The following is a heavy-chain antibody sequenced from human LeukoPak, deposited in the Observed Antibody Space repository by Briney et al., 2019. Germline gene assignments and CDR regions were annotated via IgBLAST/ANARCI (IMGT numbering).Heavy chain of an antibody. CDR2: INSDGGIT. CDR3: ARLWSGISFDM. Sequence: GGSLRLSCAASGFTFSTYWMHWVRQAPGKGPVWVSRINSDGGITTYADSVKGRFTISRDNAKNTLYLQMNSLRAEDTAVYYCARLWSGISFDMWGQGTMVTVSS. J-gene: IGHJ3*02. D-gene: IGHD3-3*01. V-gene: IGHV3-74*01. CDR1: GFTFSTYW.